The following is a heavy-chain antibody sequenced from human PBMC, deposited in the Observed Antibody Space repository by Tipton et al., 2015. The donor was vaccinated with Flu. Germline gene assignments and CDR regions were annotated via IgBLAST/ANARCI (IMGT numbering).Heavy chain of an antibody. Sequence: TLSLTCAVSGYSISSGYYWGWIRQPPGKGLEWIGTFGTMSHSGRTYYNPSLKNRVTISVDTSKNQFSLRLTSVTAADTAVYYCARGSFAWGTGFGFDYWGRGTLVTVSS. CDR1: GYSISSGYY. D-gene: IGHD3-16*01. CDR2: FGTMSHSGRT. V-gene: IGHV4-38-2*01. J-gene: IGHJ4*02. CDR3: ARGSFAWGTGFGFDY.